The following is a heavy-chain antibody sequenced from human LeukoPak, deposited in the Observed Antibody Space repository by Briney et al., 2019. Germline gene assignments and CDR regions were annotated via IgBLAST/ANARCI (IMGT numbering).Heavy chain of an antibody. J-gene: IGHJ4*02. Sequence: PSETLSLTCTVSGGSISSYYWSWIRQPPGKGLEWIGYIYYSGSTDYNPSLKSRVTISVDTSKNQFSLKLSSVTAADTAVYYCARGRNYYDSSGYYQPPWYFDYWGQGTLVTVSS. CDR2: IYYSGST. CDR1: GGSISSYY. CDR3: ARGRNYYDSSGYYQPPWYFDY. V-gene: IGHV4-59*12. D-gene: IGHD3-22*01.